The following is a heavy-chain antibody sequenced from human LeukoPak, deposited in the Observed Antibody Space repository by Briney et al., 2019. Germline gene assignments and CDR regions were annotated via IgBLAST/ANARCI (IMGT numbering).Heavy chain of an antibody. J-gene: IGHJ4*02. V-gene: IGHV3-7*01. CDR2: INQNGVEM. Sequence: PGGSLRLSCATSGFTFTNYWMTWVRQAPGKGLEWVANINQNGVEMYYVESVKGRFTISRDSGRNSLFLRMNSLRAEDTAVYYCARDFGSAAAIYECWGQGTLVTVSS. D-gene: IGHD6-13*01. CDR3: ARDFGSAAAIYEC. CDR1: GFTFTNYW.